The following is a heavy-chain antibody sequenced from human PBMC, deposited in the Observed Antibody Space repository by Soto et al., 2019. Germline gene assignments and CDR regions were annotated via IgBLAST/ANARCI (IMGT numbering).Heavy chain of an antibody. CDR2: ISRTGDSA. CDR1: GFSFSDYA. J-gene: IGHJ5*01. CDR3: AKGPDGSGYYPNWFDS. V-gene: IGHV3-23*01. D-gene: IGHD3-22*01. Sequence: EVHLLESGGALVQPGGSLTLSCAASGFSFSDYAMSWVRQAPGKGLEWVSSISRTGDSAYYADSVKGRFAISRDRSKNWLSLQMNSLRVEDTAVYYCAKGPDGSGYYPNWFDSWGQGTLITVSS.